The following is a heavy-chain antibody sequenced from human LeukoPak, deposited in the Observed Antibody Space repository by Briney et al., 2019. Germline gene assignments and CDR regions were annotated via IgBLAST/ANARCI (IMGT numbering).Heavy chain of an antibody. CDR3: ARDDALGDNALDI. CDR1: GLTFSSYG. CDR2: ILNDGSQE. Sequence: GGSLRLSCAASGLTFSSYGMHWVRQAPGKGLEGVAVILNDGSQEKYADSVKGRFTISRDNSKNTLFLQMNSLRAEDTAVYYCARDDALGDNALDIWGQGTMVTVSS. V-gene: IGHV3-33*01. J-gene: IGHJ3*02. D-gene: IGHD3-16*01.